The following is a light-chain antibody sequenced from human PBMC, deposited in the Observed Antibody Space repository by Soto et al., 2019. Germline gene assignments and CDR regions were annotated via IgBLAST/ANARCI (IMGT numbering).Light chain of an antibody. CDR2: NTN. J-gene: IGLJ3*02. CDR3: LLYFGAAQLV. V-gene: IGLV7-43*01. CDR1: TGAVTSGYY. Sequence: QAVVTQEPSLTVSPGGTVTLTCASSTGAVTSGYYPNWLQQKPGQAPRALIYNTNNKHSWTPARFSGSLLVGKAALTLSGVQPEDEAEYYCLLYFGAAQLVFGGGTKLTVL.